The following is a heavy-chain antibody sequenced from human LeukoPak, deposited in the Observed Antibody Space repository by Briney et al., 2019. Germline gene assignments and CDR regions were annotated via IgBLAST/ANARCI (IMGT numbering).Heavy chain of an antibody. D-gene: IGHD4-17*01. CDR1: GFTFSSYA. Sequence: GGSLRLSCAASGFTFSSYAMSWVRQAPGKGLEWVSAISGSGGSTYYADSVKGRFTISRDNAKNSLYLQMNSLRAEDTAVYYCARDQESTGKDGYFDYWGQGTLVTVSS. CDR2: ISGSGGST. V-gene: IGHV3-23*01. J-gene: IGHJ4*02. CDR3: ARDQESTGKDGYFDY.